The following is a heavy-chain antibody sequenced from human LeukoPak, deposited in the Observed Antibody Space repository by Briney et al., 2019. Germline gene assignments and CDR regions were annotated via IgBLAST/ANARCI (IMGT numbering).Heavy chain of an antibody. Sequence: GGSLRLSCAASGFTFSSYSMNWVRQAPGKGLEWVSYISSSSSTIYYADSVKGRFTISRDNAKNSLYLQMNSLRAEDTAVYYCARDTRRIPGDYWGQGTLVTVSS. V-gene: IGHV3-48*01. D-gene: IGHD1-14*01. CDR1: GFTFSSYS. J-gene: IGHJ4*02. CDR2: ISSSSSTI. CDR3: ARDTRRIPGDY.